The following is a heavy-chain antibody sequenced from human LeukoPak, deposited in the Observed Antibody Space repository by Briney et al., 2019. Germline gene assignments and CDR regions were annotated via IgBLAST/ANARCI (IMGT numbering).Heavy chain of an antibody. CDR1: GFTFDDYA. J-gene: IGHJ4*02. V-gene: IGHV3-9*03. D-gene: IGHD3-22*01. Sequence: PGRSLRLSCAASGFTFDDYAMHWVRQAPGKGLEWVSGISWNSGSIGYADSVKGRFTISRDNAKNSLYLQMNSLRAEDMALYYCVKDSLMYYYDSSGYAPGGFDYWGQGTLVTVSS. CDR2: ISWNSGSI. CDR3: VKDSLMYYYDSSGYAPGGFDY.